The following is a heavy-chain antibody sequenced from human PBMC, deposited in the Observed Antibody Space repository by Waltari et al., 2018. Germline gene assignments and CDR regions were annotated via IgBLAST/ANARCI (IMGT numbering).Heavy chain of an antibody. Sequence: QVQLVQSGAEVKKPGASVKVSCKASGYTFTRYGISWVRQAPGQGLEWMGWISAYTGNTNYARKLQGRVTITTDTSTSTSYMELRSLRSDDTAVYYCARDLTAMVLHDAFDIWGQGTMVTVSS. CDR3: ARDLTAMVLHDAFDI. CDR2: ISAYTGNT. J-gene: IGHJ3*02. CDR1: GYTFTRYG. V-gene: IGHV1-18*01. D-gene: IGHD5-18*01.